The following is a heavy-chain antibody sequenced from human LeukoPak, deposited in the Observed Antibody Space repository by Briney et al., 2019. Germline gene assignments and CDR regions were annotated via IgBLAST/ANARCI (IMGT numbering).Heavy chain of an antibody. D-gene: IGHD3-9*01. V-gene: IGHV3-7*03. Sequence: GGSLRLSCAASGFTFNNYWMSWVRQAPGRGLEWVANIKQDGSEKYYADSVKGRFTISRDNSKNTLYLQMNSLRAEDTAVYYCAKDRVLTGYYDFDYWGQGTLVTVSS. CDR3: AKDRVLTGYYDFDY. J-gene: IGHJ4*02. CDR2: IKQDGSEK. CDR1: GFTFNNYW.